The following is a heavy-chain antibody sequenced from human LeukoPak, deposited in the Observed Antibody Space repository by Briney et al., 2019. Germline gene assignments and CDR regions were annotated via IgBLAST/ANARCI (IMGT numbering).Heavy chain of an antibody. CDR1: GGSFSSTNYY. CDR2: ISYSGNI. J-gene: IGHJ5*02. V-gene: IGHV4-39*01. Sequence: SETLSLTCVVSGGSFSSTNYYWGWIRQPPGRGLEWIGTISYSGNIYYNPSLKSRVTISGDTSDNRFSLKLTSVTAADTAVYYCARHGLWFGDQPNHTFDPWGQGTLVSVSS. CDR3: ARHGLWFGDQPNHTFDP. D-gene: IGHD3-10*01.